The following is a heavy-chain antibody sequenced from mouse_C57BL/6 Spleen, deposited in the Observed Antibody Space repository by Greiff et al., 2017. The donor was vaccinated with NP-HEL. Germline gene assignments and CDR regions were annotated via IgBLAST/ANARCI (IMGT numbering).Heavy chain of an antibody. CDR3: ASHYYGSSYPYWYFDV. D-gene: IGHD1-1*01. CDR1: GYTFTSYW. J-gene: IGHJ1*03. CDR2: INPSNGGT. V-gene: IGHV1-53*01. Sequence: QVQLKQPGTELVKPGASVKLSCKASGYTFTSYWMHWVKQRPGQGLEWIGNINPSNGGTNYNEKFKSKATLTVDKSSSTAYMQLSSLTSEDSAVYYCASHYYGSSYPYWYFDVWGTGTTVTVSS.